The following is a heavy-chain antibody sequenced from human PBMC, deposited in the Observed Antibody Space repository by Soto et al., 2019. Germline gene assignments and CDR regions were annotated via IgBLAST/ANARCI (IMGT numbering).Heavy chain of an antibody. Sequence: QVQLVQSGAEVKKPGASVKVSCKVSGYTLTELSMHWVRQAPGKGREWMGSFDPEDGETIYAQKFQGRVTMTEDTSTDTAYMELSNLRAEDTAVYYCATDRGGGDIVQYNYYYGLDVLGQGTTVTVSS. V-gene: IGHV1-24*01. J-gene: IGHJ6*02. D-gene: IGHD3-16*02. CDR1: GYTLTELS. CDR3: ATDRGGGDIVQYNYYYGLDV. CDR2: FDPEDGET.